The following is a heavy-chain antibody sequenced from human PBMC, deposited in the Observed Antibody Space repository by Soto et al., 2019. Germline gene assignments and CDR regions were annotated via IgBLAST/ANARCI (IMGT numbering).Heavy chain of an antibody. V-gene: IGHV4-4*02. CDR1: GGSISSTNW. D-gene: IGHD2-21*01. CDR2: IYHSGSP. Sequence: QVQLRESGPGLVKTSGTLSLTCVVSGGSISSTNWWTWVRQPPGKGLEWIGEIYHSGSPTFSPSLRGRATISMDKLHPQPSRRPRALPAAAAAVYYCAHPPPPIVAALLRMPSWGQGILVTVSP. CDR3: AHPPPPIVAALLRMPS. J-gene: IGHJ5*02.